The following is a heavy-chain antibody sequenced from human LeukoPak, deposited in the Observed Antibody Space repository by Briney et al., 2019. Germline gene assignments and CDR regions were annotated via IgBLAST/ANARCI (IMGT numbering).Heavy chain of an antibody. CDR3: ARDQGFYSSGFDY. CDR1: GYSISSGYY. Sequence: SETLSLTCTVSGYSISSGYYWGWIRQPPGKWLEWIGSIYHSGSTYYNPSLKSRVTISVDTSKNQFSLKLSSVTAADTAVYYCARDQGFYSSGFDYWGQGTLVTVSS. V-gene: IGHV4-38-2*02. J-gene: IGHJ4*02. CDR2: IYHSGST. D-gene: IGHD6-19*01.